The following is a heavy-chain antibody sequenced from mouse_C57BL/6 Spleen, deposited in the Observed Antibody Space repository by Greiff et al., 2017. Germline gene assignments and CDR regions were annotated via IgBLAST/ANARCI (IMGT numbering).Heavy chain of an antibody. Sequence: QVQLQQSGAELVRPGSSVKLSCKASGYTFTSYWMHWVKQRPIQGLEWIGNIDPSDSETHYNQKFKDKATLTVDKSSSTAYMQLSSLTSEDSAVYYCARGGVSLYFDYWGQGTTLTVSS. CDR1: GYTFTSYW. CDR3: ARGGVSLYFDY. V-gene: IGHV1-52*01. CDR2: IDPSDSET. J-gene: IGHJ2*01.